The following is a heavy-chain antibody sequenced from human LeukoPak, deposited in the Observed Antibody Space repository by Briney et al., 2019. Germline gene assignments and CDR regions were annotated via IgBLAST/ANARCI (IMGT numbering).Heavy chain of an antibody. CDR3: ATRNTTTVTTFDAFDI. CDR1: GFTFSSYS. CDR2: ISSSSSYI. Sequence: GGSLRLSCAASGFTFSSYSMNWVRQAPGKGLEWVSSISSSSSYIYYADSVKGRFTISRDNAKNSLYLQMNSLRAEDTAVYYCATRNTTTVTTFDAFDIWAKGQWSPSLQ. V-gene: IGHV3-21*01. J-gene: IGHJ3*02. D-gene: IGHD4-17*01.